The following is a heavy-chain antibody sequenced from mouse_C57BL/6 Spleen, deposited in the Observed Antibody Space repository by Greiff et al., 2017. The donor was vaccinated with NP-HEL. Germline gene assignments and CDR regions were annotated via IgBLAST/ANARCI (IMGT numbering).Heavy chain of an antibody. Sequence: QVQLQQSGAELMKPGASVKLSCKATGYTFTGYWIEWVKQRPGHGLEWIGEILPGSGSTNHNEKFKGKATFTADTSSNTAYMQLSSLTTEDSAIYYCARGIYYDYDEGFAYWGQGTLVTVSA. CDR3: ARGIYYDYDEGFAY. CDR2: ILPGSGST. V-gene: IGHV1-9*01. D-gene: IGHD2-4*01. CDR1: GYTFTGYW. J-gene: IGHJ3*01.